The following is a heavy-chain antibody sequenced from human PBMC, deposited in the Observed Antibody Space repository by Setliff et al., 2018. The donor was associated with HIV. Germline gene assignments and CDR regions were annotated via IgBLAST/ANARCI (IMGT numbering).Heavy chain of an antibody. Sequence: PSETLSLTCTVSGGPISSHYWSWIRQPPGKGLEWIGYIYDSGSTNYNPSLKSRVTVSLDTSKNQFSLKLRSVTAADTAVYYCARGIYYYYYYMDVWGKGTTVTVSS. V-gene: IGHV4-59*11. CDR2: IYDSGST. CDR3: ARGIYYYYYYMDV. J-gene: IGHJ6*03. CDR1: GGPISSHY.